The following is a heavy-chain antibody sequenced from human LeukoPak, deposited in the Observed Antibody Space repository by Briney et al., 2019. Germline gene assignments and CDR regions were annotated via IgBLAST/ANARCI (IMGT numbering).Heavy chain of an antibody. J-gene: IGHJ3*02. CDR3: ARDYAAAFDI. CDR2: INPNSGGT. Sequence: ASVKVSCKASGYNFTDFYIHWVRQAPGQGLEWMGWINPNSGGTNYAQKFQGRVTMTRDTSISTAYMELSRLRSDDTAVYYCARDYAAAFDIWGQGTMVTVSS. V-gene: IGHV1-2*02. D-gene: IGHD4-17*01. CDR1: GYNFTDFY.